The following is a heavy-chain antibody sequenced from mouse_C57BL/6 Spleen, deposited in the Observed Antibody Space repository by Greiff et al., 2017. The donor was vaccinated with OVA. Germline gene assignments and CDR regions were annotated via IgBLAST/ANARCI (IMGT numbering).Heavy chain of an antibody. J-gene: IGHJ1*03. Sequence: VQLQQSGPELVKPGASVKISCKASGYSFTGYYMNWVKQSPEKSLEWIGEINPSTGGTTYNQKFKAKATLTVDKSSSTAYMQLKSLTSEDSAFYFCARGGYYGYFDVWGTVTTVTVSS. CDR1: GYSFTGYY. CDR2: INPSTGGT. CDR3: ARGGYYGYFDV. V-gene: IGHV1-42*01.